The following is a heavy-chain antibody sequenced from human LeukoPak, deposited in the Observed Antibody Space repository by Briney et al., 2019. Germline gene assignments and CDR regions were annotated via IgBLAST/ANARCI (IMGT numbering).Heavy chain of an antibody. V-gene: IGHV4-39*01. Sequence: PSETLSLTCTVSGGSISSSSYYWGWIRQPPGKGLEWIGSIYYSGSTYYNPSLKSRVTISVDTSKNQFSLKLSSVTAADTAVYYCARQDYYDSSGYYYPDYWGQGTLVTVSS. CDR3: ARQDYYDSSGYYYPDY. D-gene: IGHD3-22*01. J-gene: IGHJ4*02. CDR1: GGSISSSSYY. CDR2: IYYSGST.